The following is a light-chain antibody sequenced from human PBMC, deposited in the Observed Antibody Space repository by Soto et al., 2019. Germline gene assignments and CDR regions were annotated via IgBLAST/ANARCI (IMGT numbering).Light chain of an antibody. Sequence: QSALTQPASVSGSPGQSVTISCTGTRSDIGDYNYVSWYQQHPGKVPKLLIYEVNKRPSGVSNRFSGSKSGNTASLTISGLQTEDEADYYCSSFTTSSTLVVFGGGTKVTVL. V-gene: IGLV2-14*01. CDR1: RSDIGDYNY. CDR3: SSFTTSSTLVV. CDR2: EVN. J-gene: IGLJ2*01.